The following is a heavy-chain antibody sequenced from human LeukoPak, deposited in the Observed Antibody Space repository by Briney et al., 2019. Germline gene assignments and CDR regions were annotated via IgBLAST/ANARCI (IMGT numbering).Heavy chain of an antibody. CDR2: ISSSGGNI. J-gene: IGHJ4*02. CDR1: GFDLSDYY. CDR3: ARRRDYFDY. Sequence: GGSLRLSCVVSGFDLSDYYMSWIRQAPGKGLEWISYISSSGGNIYFADSVKGRFTMSRDNARGSLYLQMNSLTADDTAIYYCARRRDYFDYWGQGTLVIVSS. V-gene: IGHV3-11*01.